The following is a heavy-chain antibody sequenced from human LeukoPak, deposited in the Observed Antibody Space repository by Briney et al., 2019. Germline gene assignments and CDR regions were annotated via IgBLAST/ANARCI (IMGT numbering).Heavy chain of an antibody. Sequence: SQTLSLTCTVSGGSISSGDYYWSWIRQPPGKGLEWIGYIYYSGSTSYNPSLKSRVTISVDTSKNQFSLKLSSVTAADTAVYYCARGAWSYGLDYWGQGTLVTVSS. V-gene: IGHV4-61*08. CDR3: ARGAWSYGLDY. CDR1: GGSISSGDYY. D-gene: IGHD5-18*01. CDR2: IYYSGST. J-gene: IGHJ4*02.